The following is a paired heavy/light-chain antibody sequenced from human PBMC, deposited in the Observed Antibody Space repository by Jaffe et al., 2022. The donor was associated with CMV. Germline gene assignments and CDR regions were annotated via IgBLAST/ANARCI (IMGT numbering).Light chain of an antibody. CDR2: DSS. J-gene: IGKJ4*01. V-gene: IGKV3-11*01. Sequence: IVLTQSPATLSLSPGERATLSCRASQSISNYLDWYQQRPGQAPRLLMYDSSKRATGIPVRFTASGSGTDFTLTINSLEPEDFAVYYCQQRGNWPLTFGGGTKVEIK. CDR1: QSISNY. CDR3: QQRGNWPLT.
Heavy chain of an antibody. D-gene: IGHD3-22*01. CDR1: GYTFTNHG. CDR2: ISPYNGNT. V-gene: IGHV1-18*01. CDR3: ARHQFFGVTMIGRPLDF. Sequence: QIQLVQSGAEVKRPGASMKVSCKASGYTFTNHGIHWLRQAPGQGVEWVGWISPYNGNTNYAQNLQGRVTMTTDTSTSTVYMELRSLKSDDTAVYYCARHQFFGVTMIGRPLDFWGQGTLVTVSS. J-gene: IGHJ4*02.